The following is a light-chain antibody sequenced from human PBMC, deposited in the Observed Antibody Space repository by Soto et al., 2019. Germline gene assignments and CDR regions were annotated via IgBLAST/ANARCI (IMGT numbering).Light chain of an antibody. CDR2: DAS. CDR3: QQRSHLYT. Sequence: EIVLTQSPATLSLSPGERATLSCRASQSVSSYLAWYQQKPVQAPRLLIYDASNKATGIPARFSGSWSGTDFTLTISIPEPEDVAGYYCQQRSHLYTFSQETKLESK. V-gene: IGKV3-11*01. J-gene: IGKJ2*01. CDR1: QSVSSY.